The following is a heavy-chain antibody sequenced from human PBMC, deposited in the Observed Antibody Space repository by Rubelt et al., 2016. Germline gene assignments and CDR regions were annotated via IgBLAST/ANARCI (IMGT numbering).Heavy chain of an antibody. Sequence: QVQLVESGGGVVQPGRSLRLSCAASGFTFSSYGMHWVRQAPGKGLEWVAVIWYDGSNKYYADSVKGRFTISRDNSKNTLYLQMNSLRAEDTAVYYCARDRLRYGGNSASVDYWGQGTLVTVSS. V-gene: IGHV3-33*01. CDR3: ARDRLRYGGNSASVDY. D-gene: IGHD4-23*01. CDR1: GFTFSSYG. CDR2: IWYDGSNK. J-gene: IGHJ4*02.